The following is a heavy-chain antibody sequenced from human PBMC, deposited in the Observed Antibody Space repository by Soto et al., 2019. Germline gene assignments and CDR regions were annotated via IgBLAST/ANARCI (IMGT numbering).Heavy chain of an antibody. Sequence: SETLSLTCAVYGGSFSGYYWSWIRQPPGKGLEWIGEINHSGSTNYNPSLKSRVTISVDTSKNQFSLKLSSVTAADTAVYYCARRSNWNSGAFDIWGQGTMVTVSS. CDR2: INHSGST. CDR1: GGSFSGYY. D-gene: IGHD1-7*01. CDR3: ARRSNWNSGAFDI. V-gene: IGHV4-34*01. J-gene: IGHJ3*02.